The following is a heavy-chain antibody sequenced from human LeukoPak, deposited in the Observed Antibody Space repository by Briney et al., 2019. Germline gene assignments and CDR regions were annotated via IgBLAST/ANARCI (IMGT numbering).Heavy chain of an antibody. V-gene: IGHV1-46*01. CDR2: INPSGGST. CDR3: ARDRVDQGWLQSLKIFDY. D-gene: IGHD5-24*01. J-gene: IGHJ4*02. CDR1: GYTFTSYY. Sequence: GASVKVSCKASGYTFTSYYMHWVRQAPGQGLEWMGIINPSGGSTSYAQKFQGRVTMTRDMSTSTVYMELSSLRSEDTAVYYCARDRVDQGWLQSLKIFDYWGQGTLVTVSS.